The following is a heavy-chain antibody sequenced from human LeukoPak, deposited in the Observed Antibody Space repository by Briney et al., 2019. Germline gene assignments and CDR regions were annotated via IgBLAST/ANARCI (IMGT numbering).Heavy chain of an antibody. V-gene: IGHV4-34*01. CDR3: ARDVVAVAGEFDP. D-gene: IGHD6-19*01. J-gene: IGHJ5*02. CDR1: GGSFSGYY. Sequence: SETLSLTCAVYGGSFSGYYWSWIRQPPGKGLEWIGEINHSGSTNYNPSLKSRVTISVDTSKNQFSLKLSSVTAADTAVYYCARDVVAVAGEFDPWGQGTLVTVSS. CDR2: INHSGST.